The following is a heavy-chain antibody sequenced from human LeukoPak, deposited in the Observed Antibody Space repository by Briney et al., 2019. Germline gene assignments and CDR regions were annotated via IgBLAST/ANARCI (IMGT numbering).Heavy chain of an antibody. D-gene: IGHD1-26*01. CDR2: INHRERA. Sequence: SETLSLTCAVTGGSFSCFYGSWLRQPPGKGLEWIGEINHRERATYNPSLESRVTISVDTSKNQFSLTLSSVTAADTSVYYCARQLYWDGIDIWGQGTLVTVSS. CDR3: ARQLYWDGIDI. CDR1: GGSFSCFY. V-gene: IGHV4-34*01. J-gene: IGHJ3*02.